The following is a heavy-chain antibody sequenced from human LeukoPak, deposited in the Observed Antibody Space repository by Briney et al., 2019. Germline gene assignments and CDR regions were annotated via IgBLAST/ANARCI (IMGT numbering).Heavy chain of an antibody. Sequence: GASVKVSCKASGYTFTGYYMHWVRQAPGQGLEWMGWINSNSGGTNYAQKFQGRVTMTRDTSISTAYMELSSLRSEDTAVYYCARDSILAIFAVPAPAAFDIWGQGTMVTVSS. CDR3: ARDSILAIFAVPAPAAFDI. J-gene: IGHJ3*02. V-gene: IGHV1-2*02. CDR1: GYTFTGYY. D-gene: IGHD3-3*01. CDR2: INSNSGGT.